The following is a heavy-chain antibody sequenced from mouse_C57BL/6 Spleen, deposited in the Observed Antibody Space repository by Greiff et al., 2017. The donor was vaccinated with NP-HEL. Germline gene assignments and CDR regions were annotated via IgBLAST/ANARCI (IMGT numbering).Heavy chain of an antibody. CDR3: ETAQAPYAMDY. D-gene: IGHD3-2*02. CDR2: IHPNSGST. V-gene: IGHV1-64*01. CDR1: GYTFTSYW. J-gene: IGHJ4*01. Sequence: VQLQQPGAELVKPGASVKLSCKASGYTFTSYWMHWVKQRPGQGLEWIGMIHPNSGSTNYNEKFKSKATLTVDKSSSTAYMQLSSLTSEDSAVYYCETAQAPYAMDYWGQGTSVTVSS.